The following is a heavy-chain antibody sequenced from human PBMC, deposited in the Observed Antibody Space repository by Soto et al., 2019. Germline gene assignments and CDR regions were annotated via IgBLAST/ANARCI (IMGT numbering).Heavy chain of an antibody. V-gene: IGHV4-39*07. Sequence: SETLSLTCTVSGGSITSSSYYWGWIRQPPGKGLEWIGNIYYRGSTYYNPSLKSRVTISVDTSKNQFSLKLTSVTAADTAVYYCARDKITGLFDYWGQGTLVTVSS. CDR2: IYYRGST. CDR3: ARDKITGLFDY. D-gene: IGHD2-8*02. J-gene: IGHJ4*02. CDR1: GGSITSSSYY.